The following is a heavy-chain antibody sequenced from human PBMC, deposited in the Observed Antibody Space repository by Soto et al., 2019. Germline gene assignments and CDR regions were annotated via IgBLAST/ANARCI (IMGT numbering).Heavy chain of an antibody. Sequence: EVQLVESGGGLVQPGGSLRLSCEASAFTLSSYWMSWVRQAPGKGLEWVANIKPDGSEKYYVDSVKGRFTISRDNTKNSLSLQMSTLRPEDTAIYYCARDYEFGFAMWGQGTVVTVSS. CDR1: AFTLSSYW. CDR2: IKPDGSEK. CDR3: ARDYEFGFAM. V-gene: IGHV3-7*01. J-gene: IGHJ3*02. D-gene: IGHD3-22*01.